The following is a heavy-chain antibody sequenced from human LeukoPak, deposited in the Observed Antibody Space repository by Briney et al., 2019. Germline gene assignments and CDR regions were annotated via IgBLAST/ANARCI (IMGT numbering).Heavy chain of an antibody. CDR3: ARARRPGSYYNVFDY. V-gene: IGHV4-4*07. CDR1: GGSISSYY. Sequence: PSETLSLTCTVSGGSISSYYWSWIRQPAGKGLEWIGRIYTSGSTNYNPSLKSRVTMSVDTSKNQFSLKLSSVTAADTAVYYCARARRPGSYYNVFDYWGQGTLVTVSS. CDR2: IYTSGST. J-gene: IGHJ4*02. D-gene: IGHD3-10*01.